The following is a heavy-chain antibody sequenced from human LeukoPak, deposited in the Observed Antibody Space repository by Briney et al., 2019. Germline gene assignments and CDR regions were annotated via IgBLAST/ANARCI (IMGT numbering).Heavy chain of an antibody. J-gene: IGHJ6*02. CDR3: ARDLGRYGDGDIIDV. CDR1: GFTFNTYS. V-gene: IGHV3-48*04. D-gene: IGHD4-17*01. CDR2: VSRGSSNI. Sequence: GGSLRLSCAASGFTFNTYSMSWVRQAPGKGLEWVSYVSRGSSNIYYADSVKGRFTISRDNAKNSLYLQMNSLRAEDTAVYYCARDLGRYGDGDIIDVCGQRTPVTASS.